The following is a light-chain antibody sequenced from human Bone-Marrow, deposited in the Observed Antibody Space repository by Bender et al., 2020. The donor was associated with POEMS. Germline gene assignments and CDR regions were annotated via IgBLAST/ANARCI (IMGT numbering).Light chain of an antibody. CDR1: SSDIGADKY. V-gene: IGLV2-14*01. Sequence: QSALTQPASVSGSPGQSITISCTGTSSDIGADKYVSWYQQHPGKAPKFMIYEDTKRPSGVSNRFSGSKSGNTASLTISGLQAEDEADYYCSSYTSTSTWVFGGGTKLTVL. J-gene: IGLJ3*02. CDR2: EDT. CDR3: SSYTSTSTWV.